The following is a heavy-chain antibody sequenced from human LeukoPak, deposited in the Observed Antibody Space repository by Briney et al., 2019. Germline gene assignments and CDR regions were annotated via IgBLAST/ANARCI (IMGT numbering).Heavy chain of an antibody. Sequence: GGSLTLSWVAYAFTFPNFAMGWVRQAPGKGLEWVSSISGSGGTTFYADAVKGRFNISRDNYKNTLYLQMNSLSAEDTAEYYCAKGETEGGGLAHAHWGQGTLVPVSS. CDR3: AKGETEGGGLAHAH. J-gene: IGHJ4*02. D-gene: IGHD3-16*01. CDR1: AFTFPNFA. V-gene: IGHV3-23*01. CDR2: ISGSGGTT.